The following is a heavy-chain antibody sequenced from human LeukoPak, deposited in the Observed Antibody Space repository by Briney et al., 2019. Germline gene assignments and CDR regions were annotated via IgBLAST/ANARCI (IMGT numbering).Heavy chain of an antibody. J-gene: IGHJ4*02. CDR2: IHPRRGDT. Sequence: ASVKVSCKTSGYSFTAFYIHWVRRAPGQGLEWMGWIHPRRGDTNYAQKFQGRVTMTRDTSISTAYLDLSSLRSDDTAVYYCARDCDCDTGSYYTLAYWGQGSLVTVSS. CDR3: ARDCDCDTGSYYTLAY. D-gene: IGHD3-10*01. CDR1: GYSFTAFY. V-gene: IGHV1-2*02.